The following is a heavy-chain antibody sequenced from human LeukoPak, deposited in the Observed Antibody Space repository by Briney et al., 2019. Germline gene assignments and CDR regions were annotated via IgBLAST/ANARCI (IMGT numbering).Heavy chain of an antibody. CDR2: ISSSGSTI. CDR3: AELAITMIGGV. D-gene: IGHD3-10*02. J-gene: IGHJ6*04. CDR1: GFTVSSNY. V-gene: IGHV3-48*03. Sequence: GGSLRLSCAASGFTVSSNYMNWVRQAPGKGLEWVSYISSSGSTIYYADSVKGRFTISRDNAKNSLYLQMNSLRAEDTAVYYCAELAITMIGGVWGKGTTVTISS.